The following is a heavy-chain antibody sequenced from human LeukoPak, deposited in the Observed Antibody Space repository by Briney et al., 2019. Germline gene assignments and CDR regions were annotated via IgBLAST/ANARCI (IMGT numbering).Heavy chain of an antibody. J-gene: IGHJ4*02. V-gene: IGHV4-34*01. Sequence: SETLSLTCAVYGGSFSGYSWNWIRQPPVKGLEWIGEINHSGGTNYNPSLKSRVTISVDTSKKQFSLKLSSVTAADTAVYYCARGGYYYDSSGYYQTWGQGTLVTVSS. CDR3: ARGGYYYDSSGYYQT. CDR1: GGSFSGYS. D-gene: IGHD3-22*01. CDR2: INHSGGT.